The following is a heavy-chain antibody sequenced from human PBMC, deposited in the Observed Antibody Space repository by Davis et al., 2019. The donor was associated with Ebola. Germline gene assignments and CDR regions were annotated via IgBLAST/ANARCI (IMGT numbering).Heavy chain of an antibody. J-gene: IGHJ6*02. Sequence: PSETLSLTCTVSGGSISSHYWSWIRQPPGKGLEWIGYIYYSGSTNYNPSLKSRVTISVDTSKNQFSLKLSSVTAADTAVYYCARCVRHDYGDHYGMDVWGQGTTVTVSS. CDR3: ARCVRHDYGDHYGMDV. D-gene: IGHD4-17*01. V-gene: IGHV4-59*11. CDR1: GGSISSHY. CDR2: IYYSGST.